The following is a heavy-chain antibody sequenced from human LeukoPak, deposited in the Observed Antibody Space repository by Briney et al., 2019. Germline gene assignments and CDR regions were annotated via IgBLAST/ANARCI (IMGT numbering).Heavy chain of an antibody. D-gene: IGHD2-15*01. CDR1: GFTFSSYW. V-gene: IGHV3-7*01. CDR2: IKQDGSEK. J-gene: IGHJ4*02. Sequence: GGSLRLSCAASGFTFSSYWMSWVRQAPGKGLEWVANIKQDGSEKYYVDSVKRRFTISRDNAKNSLYLQMNSLRAEDTAVYYCARRYCSGGGCYPLNTLGGQGTLVTVSS. CDR3: ARRYCSGGGCYPLNTL.